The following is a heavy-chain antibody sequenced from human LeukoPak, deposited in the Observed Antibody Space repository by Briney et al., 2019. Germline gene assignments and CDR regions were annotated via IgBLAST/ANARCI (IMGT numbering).Heavy chain of an antibody. CDR2: ISYDGSNK. V-gene: IGHV3-30*03. J-gene: IGHJ6*02. Sequence: GRSLRLSCAASGFTFSTYGMHWVRQAPGKGLEWEAVISYDGSNKYYADSVKGRFTISRDNSKNTLYLQMNSLRAEDTSVYYCATGSASPGTYYYYYHMDVWGQGTTVTVSS. D-gene: IGHD2-2*01. CDR1: GFTFSTYG. CDR3: ATGSASPGTYYYYYHMDV.